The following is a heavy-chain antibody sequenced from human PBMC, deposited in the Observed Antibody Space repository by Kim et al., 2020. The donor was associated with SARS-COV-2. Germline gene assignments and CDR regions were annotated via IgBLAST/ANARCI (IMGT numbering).Heavy chain of an antibody. V-gene: IGHV3-23*01. D-gene: IGHD6-19*01. Sequence: TYYADSVKGRFTISRDNSKNTLYLQMNSLRAEDTAVYYCANGGLSEYFQHWGQGTLVTVSS. J-gene: IGHJ1*01. CDR2: T. CDR3: ANGGLSEYFQH.